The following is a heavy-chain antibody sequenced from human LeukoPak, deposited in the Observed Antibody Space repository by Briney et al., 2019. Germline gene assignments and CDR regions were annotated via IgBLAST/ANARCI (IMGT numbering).Heavy chain of an antibody. J-gene: IGHJ6*03. D-gene: IGHD5-12*01. V-gene: IGHV4-34*01. CDR3: ARGRGGWLPYYYYYMDV. CDR1: GGSFSGYY. Sequence: PSESLSLTCAVYGGSFSGYYWSWIRQPPGKGLEGIGEINHSGSTNYNPSLKSRVTISVDTSKNQFSLKLSSVTAADTAVYYCARGRGGWLPYYYYYMDVWGKGTTVTVTS. CDR2: INHSGST.